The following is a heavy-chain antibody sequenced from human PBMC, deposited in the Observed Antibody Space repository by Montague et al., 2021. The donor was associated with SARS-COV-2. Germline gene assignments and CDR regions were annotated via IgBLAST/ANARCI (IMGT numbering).Heavy chain of an antibody. J-gene: IGHJ4*02. V-gene: IGHV4-4*02. Sequence: SETLSLTCAVSGGSISSSNWWSWVRQPPGKGLEWIGEIYHSGSTDYNPSLKSRVTISVDKSKNQFSLKLSSVTVADTAVYYCARDATMVSHSYFDYWGQGTLVTVSS. CDR2: IYHSGST. D-gene: IGHD4/OR15-4a*01. CDR1: GGSISSSNW. CDR3: ARDATMVSHSYFDY.